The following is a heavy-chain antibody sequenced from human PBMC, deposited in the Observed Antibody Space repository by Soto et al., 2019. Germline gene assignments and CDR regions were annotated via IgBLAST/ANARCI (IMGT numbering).Heavy chain of an antibody. V-gene: IGHV3-48*03. Sequence: EVQLVESGGGLVQPGGSLILSCAASGFTFSTYHMNWVRQAPGKGLEWVSYIHSGGSRIYYADSVKCRFTISRDNAKNSLYLQMNSLRAEDTAVYYCARDGSTVTTNSHYAMDVWGQGTTVTVSS. CDR3: ARDGSTVTTNSHYAMDV. D-gene: IGHD4-17*01. CDR1: GFTFSTYH. CDR2: IHSGGSRI. J-gene: IGHJ6*02.